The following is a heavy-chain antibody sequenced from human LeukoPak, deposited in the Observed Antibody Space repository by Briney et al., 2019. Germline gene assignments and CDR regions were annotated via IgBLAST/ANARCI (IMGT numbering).Heavy chain of an antibody. CDR3: ARPTPRYSSSWYGYFQH. Sequence: ASETLSLTCTVSGGSISSYYWSWIRQPPGKGLEWIGEINHSGSTNYNPSLKSRVTISVDTSKNQFSLKLSSVSAADTAVYYCARPTPRYSSSWYGYFQHWGQGTLVTVSS. V-gene: IGHV4-34*01. CDR1: GGSISSYY. D-gene: IGHD6-13*01. J-gene: IGHJ1*01. CDR2: INHSGST.